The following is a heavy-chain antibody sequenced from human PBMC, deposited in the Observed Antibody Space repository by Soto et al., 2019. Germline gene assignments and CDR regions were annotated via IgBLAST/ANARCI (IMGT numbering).Heavy chain of an antibody. Sequence: GASVKVSCKASGYTFTSYAMHWVRQAPGQRLEWMGWINAGNGNTKYSQKFQGRVTITRDTSASTAYMELSSLRSEDTAVYYCARDQVYCSSTSCYPITYNWFDPWGQGTLVTVSS. CDR1: GYTFTSYA. J-gene: IGHJ5*02. CDR3: ARDQVYCSSTSCYPITYNWFDP. D-gene: IGHD2-2*01. CDR2: INAGNGNT. V-gene: IGHV1-3*01.